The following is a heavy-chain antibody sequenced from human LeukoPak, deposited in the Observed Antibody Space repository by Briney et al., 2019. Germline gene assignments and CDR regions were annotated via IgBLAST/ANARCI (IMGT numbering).Heavy chain of an antibody. CDR2: IYYSGST. V-gene: IGHV4-59*01. J-gene: IGHJ5*02. CDR3: AGYDIAVAPSRFGP. Sequence: SETLSLTCTVSGGSISSYYWSWSRQPPGKGLEWSGYIYYSGSTNYNPSLKSRVTISVDTSKNQFSLKLSSVTAADTAVYYCAGYDIAVAPSRFGPWGQGTLVTVSS. CDR1: GGSISSYY. D-gene: IGHD6-19*01.